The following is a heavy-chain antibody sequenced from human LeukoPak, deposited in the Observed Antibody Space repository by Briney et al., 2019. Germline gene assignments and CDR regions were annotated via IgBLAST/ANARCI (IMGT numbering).Heavy chain of an antibody. CDR3: ARAVVVAAKVWFDP. CDR2: ISVYNGNT. J-gene: IGHJ5*02. Sequence: ASVKVSCKASGYTFASFGVSWVRQAPGQGLEWMAWISVYNGNTNIAQKFQGRVTVTTDTSTNTAYMELRSLRSDDTAVYYCARAVVVAAKVWFDPWGQGTLVTVSS. D-gene: IGHD2-15*01. V-gene: IGHV1-18*01. CDR1: GYTFASFG.